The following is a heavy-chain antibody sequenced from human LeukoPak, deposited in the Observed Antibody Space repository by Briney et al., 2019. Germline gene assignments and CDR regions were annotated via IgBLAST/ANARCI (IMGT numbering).Heavy chain of an antibody. J-gene: IGHJ4*02. CDR2: IYHSGGT. CDR3: ARRHYSSSWYFDY. CDR1: GGSISSGGYS. Sequence: SETLSLTCAVSGGSISSGGYSWSWIRQPPGKGLEWIGYIYHSGGTYYNPSLKSRVTISVDRSKNQFSLKLSSVTAADTAVYYCARRHYSSSWYFDYWGQGTLVPVSS. V-gene: IGHV4-30-2*01. D-gene: IGHD6-13*01.